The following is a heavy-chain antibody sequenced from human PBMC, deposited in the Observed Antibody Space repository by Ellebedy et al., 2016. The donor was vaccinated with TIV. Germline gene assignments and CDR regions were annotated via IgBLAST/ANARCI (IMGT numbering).Heavy chain of an antibody. CDR1: GFTFSSYA. Sequence: GGSLRLXXAASGFTFSSYAMYWVRQATGKGLEWISGIGTAGDTYYPGSVKGRFTISRENAKNSLYLQMNSLRAGDTAVYYCVRGTLLPDNWGQGTLVTVSS. D-gene: IGHD1-26*01. J-gene: IGHJ4*02. CDR3: VRGTLLPDN. V-gene: IGHV3-13*01. CDR2: IGTAGDT.